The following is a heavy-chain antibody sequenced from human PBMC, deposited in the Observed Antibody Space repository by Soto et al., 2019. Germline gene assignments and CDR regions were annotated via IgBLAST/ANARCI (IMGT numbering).Heavy chain of an antibody. J-gene: IGHJ6*02. D-gene: IGHD2-21*01. CDR1: CYTVSGYS. CDR3: ARDVFCGGAPACPDMDV. Sequence: ASVKVSCKASCYTVSGYSITCLRQARGQGLEWMGRISGYNGNTNYARTLRDRLTLTTDTSTSTAYMELRSLTSDDTAVYYCARDVFCGGAPACPDMDVWGQGTTVT. V-gene: IGHV1-18*04. CDR2: ISGYNGNT.